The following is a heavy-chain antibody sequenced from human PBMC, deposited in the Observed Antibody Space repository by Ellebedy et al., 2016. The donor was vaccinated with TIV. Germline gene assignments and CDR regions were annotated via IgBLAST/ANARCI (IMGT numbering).Heavy chain of an antibody. V-gene: IGHV1-69*13. CDR1: AGTFRSYA. Sequence: ASVKVSXXASAGTFRSYAISWVRQAPGQGLEWTGGIIPMFGTPNYAQKFQDRVTITADDSTRTAYMELRSLRSEDTAVYFCARSVVVAAIQYYYYAMDAWGQGTTVTVSS. CDR3: ARSVVVAAIQYYYYAMDA. D-gene: IGHD2-15*01. CDR2: IIPMFGTP. J-gene: IGHJ6*02.